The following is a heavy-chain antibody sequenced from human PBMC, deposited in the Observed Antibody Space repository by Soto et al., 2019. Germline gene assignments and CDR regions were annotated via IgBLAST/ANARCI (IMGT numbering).Heavy chain of an antibody. CDR3: ARDGGRHSGGIDY. V-gene: IGHV1-69*01. CDR2: IIPIFGTA. D-gene: IGHD1-26*01. CDR1: GGTFSSYS. J-gene: IGHJ4*02. Sequence: QVQLVQSGAEVKKPGSSVKVSCKASGGTFSSYSINWVRQAPGKGLEWMGEIIPIFGTANSAQKFQGRVTITADESTSTAYMELSSLRSADTAVYYCARDGGRHSGGIDYWGQGTLVTVSS.